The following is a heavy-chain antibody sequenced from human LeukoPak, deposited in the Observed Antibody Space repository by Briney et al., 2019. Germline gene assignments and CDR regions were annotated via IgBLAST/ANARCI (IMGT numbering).Heavy chain of an antibody. Sequence: SETLSLTCTVSGGSISSSSYYWGWIRQPPGKGLEWIGSIYYSGSTYYNPSLKSRVTISVDTSKNQFSLKLSSVTAADTAVYYCARGPYMDVWGQGTTVTVSS. CDR1: GGSISSSSYY. CDR3: ARGPYMDV. J-gene: IGHJ6*02. CDR2: IYYSGST. V-gene: IGHV4-39*07.